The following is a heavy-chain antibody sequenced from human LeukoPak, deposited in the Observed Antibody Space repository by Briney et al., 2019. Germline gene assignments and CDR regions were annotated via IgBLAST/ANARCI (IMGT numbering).Heavy chain of an antibody. J-gene: IGHJ4*02. D-gene: IGHD6-6*01. Sequence: GGSLRLSCAASGFTFSSYAMSWVRQAPGKGLEWVSAISGSGGSTYYADSVKGRFTISRDNSRNTLYLQMNSLRAEDTAVYYCAKRGYSSSSRSDYWGQGTLVTVSS. CDR1: GFTFSSYA. V-gene: IGHV3-23*01. CDR2: ISGSGGST. CDR3: AKRGYSSSSRSDY.